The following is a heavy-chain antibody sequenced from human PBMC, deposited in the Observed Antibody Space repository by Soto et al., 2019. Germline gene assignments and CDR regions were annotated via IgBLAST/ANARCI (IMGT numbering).Heavy chain of an antibody. D-gene: IGHD6-13*01. V-gene: IGHV3-30-3*01. CDR1: GFTFSSYA. Sequence: GGSLRLSCAASGFTFSSYAMHWVRQAPGKGLEWVAVISYDGSNKYYADSVKGRFTISRDNSKNTLYLQMNSLRAEDTAVYYCARPVGYSSSYHFGMDVWGQGTTVTVSS. CDR3: ARPVGYSSSYHFGMDV. CDR2: ISYDGSNK. J-gene: IGHJ6*02.